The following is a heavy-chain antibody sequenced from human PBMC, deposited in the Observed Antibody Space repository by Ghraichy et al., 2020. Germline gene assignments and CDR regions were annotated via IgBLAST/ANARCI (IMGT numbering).Heavy chain of an antibody. CDR2: ISSDGMTK. Sequence: GESLNISCAASGFSFRSYGMYWVRQAPGRGLEWVAGISSDGMTKYYADSVKGRLTISRDDFKNTLFLQMSSLRAEDTAVYYCAKESDAHCGGDCYFDHWGQGTLVTVSS. J-gene: IGHJ4*02. CDR3: AKESDAHCGGDCYFDH. D-gene: IGHD2-21*02. V-gene: IGHV3-30*18. CDR1: GFSFRSYG.